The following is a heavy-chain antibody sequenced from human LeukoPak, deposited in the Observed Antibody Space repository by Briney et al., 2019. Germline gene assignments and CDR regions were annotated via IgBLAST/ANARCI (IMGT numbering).Heavy chain of an antibody. CDR2: IYHSGST. CDR1: GGSISSSNW. D-gene: IGHD3-3*02. Sequence: SETLSLTCAVSGGSISSSNWWSWVRQPPGKGLEWIGEIYHSGSTNYNPSLKSRVTISVDKSKNQFSLKLSSVTAADTAVYYCARAPFLEWLLYPYYGMDVWGQGTTVTVSS. V-gene: IGHV4-4*02. CDR3: ARAPFLEWLLYPYYGMDV. J-gene: IGHJ6*02.